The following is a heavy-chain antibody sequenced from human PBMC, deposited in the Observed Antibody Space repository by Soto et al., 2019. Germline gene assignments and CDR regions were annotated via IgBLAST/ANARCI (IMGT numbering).Heavy chain of an antibody. Sequence: GGSLRLSCAASGFTSSGFGMHWVRQAPGKGLEWVAIIWYDGSDKYYADSVKGRFTISRDNSKNTLYLQMNSLRAEDTAVYHCAFGNLSYYFDFWGQGTPVTVSS. D-gene: IGHD3-16*01. V-gene: IGHV3-33*03. CDR2: IWYDGSDK. CDR1: GFTSSGFG. CDR3: AFGNLSYYFDF. J-gene: IGHJ4*02.